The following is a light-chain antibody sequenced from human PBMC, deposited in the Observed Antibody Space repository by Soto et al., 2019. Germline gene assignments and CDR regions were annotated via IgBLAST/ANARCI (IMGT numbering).Light chain of an antibody. CDR1: QDIASY. J-gene: IGKJ2*01. CDR2: AAS. Sequence: IQLNQSPSSLSASIGDRVTITCRASQDIASYLAWYQQKPGNAPKLLIYAASTLHSGVPSRFSGSGSGTDFTLTISSLQPEDFVTYYCQQLNVNLLFGQGTKLEIK. V-gene: IGKV1-9*01. CDR3: QQLNVNLL.